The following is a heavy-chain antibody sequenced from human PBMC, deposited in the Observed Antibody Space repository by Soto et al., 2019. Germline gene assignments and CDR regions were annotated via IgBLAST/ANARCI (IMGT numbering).Heavy chain of an antibody. CDR3: ARGPDSSSWYRAYYYGMDV. V-gene: IGHV4-39*07. Sequence: SETLSLTCTASGGSISSSSYYWGWIRQPPGKGLEWIGSIYYSGSTYYNPSLKSRVTISVDTSKNQFSLKLSSVTAADTAVYYCARGPDSSSWYRAYYYGMDVWGQGTTVTVSS. CDR1: GGSISSSSYY. CDR2: IYYSGST. J-gene: IGHJ6*02. D-gene: IGHD6-13*01.